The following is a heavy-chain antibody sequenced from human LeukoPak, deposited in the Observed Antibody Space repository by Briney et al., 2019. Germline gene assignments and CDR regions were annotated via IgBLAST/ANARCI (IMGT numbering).Heavy chain of an antibody. V-gene: IGHV3-23*01. D-gene: IGHD2-2*01. CDR1: GFTFSSYA. CDR2: ISGSGGST. J-gene: IGHJ6*02. CDR3: AKDQCSSTSCYFKYYYAMDV. Sequence: GGSLRLSCAASGFTFSSYAMSWVRQAPGNGLEWVSAISGSGGSTYYADSVKGRFTISRDNSKNTLYLQMNSLRAEDTAVYYCAKDQCSSTSCYFKYYYAMDVWGQGTTVTVSS.